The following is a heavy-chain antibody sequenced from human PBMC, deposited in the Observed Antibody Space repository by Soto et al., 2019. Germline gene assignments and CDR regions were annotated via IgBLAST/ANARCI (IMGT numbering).Heavy chain of an antibody. CDR1: GGSISSYY. D-gene: IGHD3-10*01. J-gene: IGHJ6*02. CDR2: IYYSGST. CDR3: ARGRTITMVRGVIIGYGMDV. Sequence: TSETLSLTCTVSGGSISSYYWSWIRQPPGKGLEWIGYIYYSGSTNYNPSLKSRVTISVDTSKNQFSLKLSSVTAADTAVYYCARGRTITMVRGVIIGYGMDVWGQGTTVTVS. V-gene: IGHV4-59*01.